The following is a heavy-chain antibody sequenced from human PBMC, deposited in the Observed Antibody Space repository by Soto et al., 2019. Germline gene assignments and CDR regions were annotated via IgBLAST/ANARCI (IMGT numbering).Heavy chain of an antibody. CDR1: GGSISSGGYS. J-gene: IGHJ4*02. D-gene: IGHD3-10*01. V-gene: IGHV4-30-2*01. Sequence: QLQLQESGSGLVKPSQTLSLTCAVSGGSISSGGYSWSWIRQPPGKGLEWIGYIYHSGSTYYNPSLNRRITISVDRSKNQCSLKLSSVTAADTAVYYCARAIAWFGELLGGYYFDYWGQGTLVTVSS. CDR3: ARAIAWFGELLGGYYFDY. CDR2: IYHSGST.